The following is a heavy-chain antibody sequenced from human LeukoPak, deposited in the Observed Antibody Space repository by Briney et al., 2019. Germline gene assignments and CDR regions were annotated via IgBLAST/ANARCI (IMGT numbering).Heavy chain of an antibody. Sequence: PSETLSLTCTVSGGSISSSSYYWGWIRQPPGKGLEWVGSIYYSGSTYYNPSLKSRVTISVDTSKNQFSLKLSSVTAADTAVYYCARRIHGFWSGYYAHWGQGTLVTVSS. CDR2: IYYSGST. D-gene: IGHD3-3*01. CDR1: GGSISSSSYY. J-gene: IGHJ4*02. V-gene: IGHV4-39*01. CDR3: ARRIHGFWSGYYAH.